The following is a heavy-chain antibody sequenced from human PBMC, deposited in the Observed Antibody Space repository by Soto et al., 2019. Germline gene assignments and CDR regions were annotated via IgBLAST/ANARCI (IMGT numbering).Heavy chain of an antibody. CDR2: ISYDGSNK. D-gene: IGHD1-7*01. CDR1: GFTFSSYG. CDR3: AKDQSNYGSPFYYGRDV. Sequence: PGGSLRLSCAASGFTFSSYGMHWVRQAPGKGLEWVAVISYDGSNKYYADSVKGRFTISRDNSKNTLYLQMNSLRAEDTAVYYCAKDQSNYGSPFYYGRDVWGQGTTVTVSS. J-gene: IGHJ6*02. V-gene: IGHV3-30*18.